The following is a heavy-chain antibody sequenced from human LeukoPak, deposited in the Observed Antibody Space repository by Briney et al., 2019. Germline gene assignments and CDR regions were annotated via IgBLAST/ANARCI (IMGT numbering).Heavy chain of an antibody. J-gene: IGHJ4*02. D-gene: IGHD1-7*01. Sequence: GGSLRLSCAASGFTISNNYMSWIRQAPGKGLEWVSYISSSGSTIYYADSVKGRFTISRDNAKNSLYLQMNSLRAEDTAVYYCAREKKLELPDYWGQGTLVTVSS. CDR1: GFTISNNY. CDR2: ISSSGSTI. V-gene: IGHV3-11*04. CDR3: AREKKLELPDY.